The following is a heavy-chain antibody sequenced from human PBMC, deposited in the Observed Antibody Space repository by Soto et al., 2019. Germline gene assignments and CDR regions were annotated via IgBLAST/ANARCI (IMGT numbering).Heavy chain of an antibody. V-gene: IGHV3-21*01. CDR3: ARVLGTRRSFDAFDI. CDR1: GFTFSSYS. D-gene: IGHD3-16*01. J-gene: IGHJ3*02. Sequence: EVQLVESGGGLVKPGGSLRLSCAASGFTFSSYSMNWVRQAPGKGLEWVSSISSSSSYIYYADSVKGRFTISRDNAKNSLYLQMNSLRAEDTAVYYCARVLGTRRSFDAFDIWGQGTMVTVSS. CDR2: ISSSSSYI.